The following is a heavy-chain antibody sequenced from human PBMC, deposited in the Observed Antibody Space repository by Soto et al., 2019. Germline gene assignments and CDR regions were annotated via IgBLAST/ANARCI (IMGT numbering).Heavy chain of an antibody. D-gene: IGHD3-3*01. CDR2: ITAGGGT. CDR3: AKATGLLDPFDF. Sequence: EVQLLESGGGLVQPGGSLRLSCATSGLTLTSQAMGWVRQAPGKGLEWVSSITAGGGTDYAGSVRGRFTISRDNSKNTLYLQVSSLGAEYSAIDYCAKATGLLDPFDFWGQGILVTVSS. CDR1: GLTLTSQA. J-gene: IGHJ4*02. V-gene: IGHV3-23*01.